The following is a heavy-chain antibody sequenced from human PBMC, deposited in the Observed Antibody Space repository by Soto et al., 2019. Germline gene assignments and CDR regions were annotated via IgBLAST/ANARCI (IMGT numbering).Heavy chain of an antibody. CDR1: GGPFSGYY. D-gene: IGHD2-2*01. CDR2: INHSGST. V-gene: IGHV4-34*01. CDR3: AREYCSSTSCSFDY. Sequence: SETLSLTCAVYGGPFSGYYWSWIRQPPGKGLEWIGEINHSGSTNYNPSLKSRVTISVDTSKNQFSLKLSSVTAADTAVYYCAREYCSSTSCSFDYWGQGTLVTVSS. J-gene: IGHJ4*02.